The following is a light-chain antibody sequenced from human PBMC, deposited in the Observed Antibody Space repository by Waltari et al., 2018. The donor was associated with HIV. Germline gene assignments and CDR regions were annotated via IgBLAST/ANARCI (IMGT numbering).Light chain of an antibody. J-gene: IGKJ3*01. Sequence: EIVLTQSPGTLSWSPGERATLSCRASQSVSKNYLAWYQQKSGQAPRLLIYGASSRATGIADRFSGSGSGTDFTLTISRLEPEDFAVYYCQQYGSSPCTFGPGTKVDVK. CDR3: QQYGSSPCT. CDR1: QSVSKNY. CDR2: GAS. V-gene: IGKV3-20*01.